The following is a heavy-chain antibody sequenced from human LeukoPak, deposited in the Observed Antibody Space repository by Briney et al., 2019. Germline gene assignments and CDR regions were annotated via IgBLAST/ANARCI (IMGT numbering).Heavy chain of an antibody. D-gene: IGHD3-9*01. CDR2: ISYSGST. V-gene: IGHV4-34*01. Sequence: PSETLSLTCVVDGGYFSGFYWTWIRQAPGKGLKWIGEISYSGSTKYNPSLKSRVTIEVDTPKKQISLNLSSLTAADTAVYYCAKGKAGHYHSVTDEYYYYMDVWGKGTTVIVSS. CDR3: AKGKAGHYHSVTDEYYYYMDV. J-gene: IGHJ6*03. CDR1: GGYFSGFY.